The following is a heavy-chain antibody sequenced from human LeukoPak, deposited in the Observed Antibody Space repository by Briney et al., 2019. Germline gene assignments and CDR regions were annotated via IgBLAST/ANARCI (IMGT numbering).Heavy chain of an antibody. J-gene: IGHJ4*02. CDR2: IRYDGSNK. V-gene: IGHV3-30*02. CDR3: AKDAPSGNFDY. Sequence: GGSLRLSCAASGFTFSSYGMDWVRQAPGKGLEWVAYIRYDGSNKNYADSVKGRFTISRDNSKNTLYLQMSSLRAEDTAVYYCAKDAPSGNFDYWGQGTLVTVSS. D-gene: IGHD1-26*01. CDR1: GFTFSSYG.